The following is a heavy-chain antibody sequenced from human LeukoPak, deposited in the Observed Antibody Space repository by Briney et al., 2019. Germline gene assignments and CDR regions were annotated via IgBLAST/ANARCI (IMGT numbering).Heavy chain of an antibody. CDR2: ISAYNGNT. D-gene: IGHD3-3*01. J-gene: IGHJ3*02. CDR3: ARGTYYDFWSGYYTEGAFDI. V-gene: IGHV1-18*01. CDR1: GYTFTSYG. Sequence: ASVKVSCKASGYTFTSYGISWVRQAPGQGLEWMGWISAYNGNTNYAQKLQGRVTMTTDTSTSTAYMELRSLRSDDTAVYYCARGTYYDFWSGYYTEGAFDIWGQGTMVTVSS.